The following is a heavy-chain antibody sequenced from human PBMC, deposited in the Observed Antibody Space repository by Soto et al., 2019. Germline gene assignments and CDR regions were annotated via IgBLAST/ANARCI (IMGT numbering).Heavy chain of an antibody. CDR1: GYTFTSYA. J-gene: IGHJ6*02. D-gene: IGHD1-26*01. CDR2: INAGNGNT. Sequence: QVQLVQSGAEVKKPGASVKVSCKASGYTFTSYAMHWVRQAPGQRLEWMGWINAGNGNTKYSQKFQGRVTITRDTSASTAYMELSSLRSEDTAVYYCARDPRVGATYYYYGMDGWGQGTTVTVSS. V-gene: IGHV1-3*01. CDR3: ARDPRVGATYYYYGMDG.